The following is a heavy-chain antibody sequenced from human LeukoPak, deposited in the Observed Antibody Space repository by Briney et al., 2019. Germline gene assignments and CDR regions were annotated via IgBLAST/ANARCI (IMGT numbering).Heavy chain of an antibody. CDR2: ISTSGAST. V-gene: IGHV3-23*01. J-gene: IGHJ4*02. D-gene: IGHD6-19*01. CDR1: GFTFSSYA. Sequence: GGSLRLSCAASGFTFSSYAMSWVRQAPGKGLEWVSGISTSGASTYSADSVKGRFTISRDNSKNTFFLQMNSLRVEDTAVYYCAKGGSGWYGHFDHWGQGALVTVSS. CDR3: AKGGSGWYGHFDH.